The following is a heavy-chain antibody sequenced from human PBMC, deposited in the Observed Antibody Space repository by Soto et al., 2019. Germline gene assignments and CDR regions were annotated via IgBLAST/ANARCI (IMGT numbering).Heavy chain of an antibody. CDR2: INPSGGST. CDR3: ASGDIVVVPAATEEGYYYYGMDV. CDR1: GYTFTSYY. V-gene: IGHV1-46*01. D-gene: IGHD2-2*01. J-gene: IGHJ6*02. Sequence: ASVKVSCKASGYTFTSYYMHWVRQAPGQGLEWMGIINPSGGSTSYAQRFQGRVTMTRDTSTSTVYMELSSLRSEDMAVYYCASGDIVVVPAATEEGYYYYGMDVWGQGTTVTVSS.